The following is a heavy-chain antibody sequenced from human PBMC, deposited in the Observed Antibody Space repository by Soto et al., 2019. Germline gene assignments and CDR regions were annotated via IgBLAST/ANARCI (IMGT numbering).Heavy chain of an antibody. V-gene: IGHV4-34*01. Sequence: QVQLQQWGAGLLKPSETLSLTCAVYGESLSGYYGNLIRQSPGKGLEEIGEINYSGKTNYNPSLKRRVTISIDTSKKQFSLNMGSGTAAGPAVYYCARTRNLDVGGQGTTVIVSS. CDR2: INYSGKT. D-gene: IGHD1-1*01. J-gene: IGHJ6*02. CDR3: ARTRNLDV. CDR1: GESLSGYY.